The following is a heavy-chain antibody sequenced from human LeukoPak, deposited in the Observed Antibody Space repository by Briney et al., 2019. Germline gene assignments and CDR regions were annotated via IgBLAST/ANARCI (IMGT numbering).Heavy chain of an antibody. CDR1: GFTFSSYA. V-gene: IGHV3-64D*09. CDR2: ISSSGDST. CDR3: VKDGMAVAGTAPLDY. D-gene: IGHD6-19*01. J-gene: IGHJ4*02. Sequence: GGSLRLSCSASGFTFSSYAMHWVRQAPRKGLEYASVISSSGDSTYYTDSVKGRFTVSRDNSKNTLYLQMSSLRPEDAAVYYCVKDGMAVAGTAPLDYWGQGTLVTVSS.